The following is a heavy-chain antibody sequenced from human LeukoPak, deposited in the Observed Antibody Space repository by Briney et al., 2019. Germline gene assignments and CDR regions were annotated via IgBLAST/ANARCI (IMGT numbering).Heavy chain of an antibody. CDR3: ARPGSSGYLY. J-gene: IGHJ4*02. CDR1: GFTFSSYE. CDR2: ISSNGYTI. D-gene: IGHD3-22*01. V-gene: IGHV3-48*03. Sequence: PGGSLRLSCAASGFTFSSYEMNWVRQAPGKGLEWVSYISSNGYTIYYADSVKGRFTISRDNAKNSLYLQLNSLRAEDTAVYYCARPGSSGYLYWGQGTLVTVSS.